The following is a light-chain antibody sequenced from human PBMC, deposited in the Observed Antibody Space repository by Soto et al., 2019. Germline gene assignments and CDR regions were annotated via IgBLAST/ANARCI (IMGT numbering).Light chain of an antibody. CDR1: QSISNR. V-gene: IGKV1-5*01. J-gene: IGKJ1*01. Sequence: DIQMTQSPSTLSASVGDRVTITCRASQSISNRLAWYQQKPGKAPKVVIYDASSLESGVPSRFSGSGSGTEFILTINGLQTDDFATYCCQHYGGMWAFGQGTKVDIK. CDR3: QHYGGMWA. CDR2: DAS.